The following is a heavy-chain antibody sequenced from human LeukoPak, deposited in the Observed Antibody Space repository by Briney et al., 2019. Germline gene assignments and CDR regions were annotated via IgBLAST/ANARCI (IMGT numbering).Heavy chain of an antibody. V-gene: IGHV3-30*04. Sequence: GGSLRLSCAASGFTFSSYAMHWVRQAPGKGLEWVAVISYDGSNKYYADSVKGRFTISRDNSKSTLYLQMNSLRAEDTAVYYCARVQQLVFGDFDYWGQGTLVTVSS. J-gene: IGHJ4*02. CDR3: ARVQQLVFGDFDY. D-gene: IGHD6-13*01. CDR2: ISYDGSNK. CDR1: GFTFSSYA.